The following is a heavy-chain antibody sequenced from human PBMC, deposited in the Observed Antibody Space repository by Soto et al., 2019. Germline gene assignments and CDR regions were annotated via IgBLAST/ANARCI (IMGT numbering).Heavy chain of an antibody. J-gene: IGHJ4*01. V-gene: IGHV1-46*01. D-gene: IGHD3-22*01. CDR2: INPSGGST. CDR1: GYTFTSYY. CDR3: ARVWTDDSSGEGSTDH. Sequence: GASVKVSCKSAGYTFTSYYMHWVRQAHGQGLEWMGIINPSGGSTSYAQKFQGRVTMTRDTSTSTVYMELSSLRSEDTAVYYCARVWTDDSSGEGSTDHSGHGTRVTLA.